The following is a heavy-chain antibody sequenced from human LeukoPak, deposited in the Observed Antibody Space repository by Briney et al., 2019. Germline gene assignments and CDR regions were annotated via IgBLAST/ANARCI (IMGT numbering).Heavy chain of an antibody. Sequence: GGSLRLSCVASGFTFSSYTMNWVRQAPGKGLEWVSSISTGSSYIHYADSVKGRFTISRDNAKNSLYLQMNSLRAEDTAVYYCARGYRSFDYWGQGTLVTVSS. CDR3: ARGYRSFDY. D-gene: IGHD1-14*01. CDR1: GFTFSSYT. CDR2: ISTGSSYI. V-gene: IGHV3-21*06. J-gene: IGHJ4*02.